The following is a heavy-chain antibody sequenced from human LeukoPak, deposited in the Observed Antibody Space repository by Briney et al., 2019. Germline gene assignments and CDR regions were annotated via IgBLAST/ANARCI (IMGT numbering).Heavy chain of an antibody. V-gene: IGHV1-8*01. J-gene: IGHJ6*02. D-gene: IGHD3-22*01. CDR2: MNPNSGNT. CDR1: GYTFTSYD. Sequence: ASVKASCKASGYTFTSYDINWVRQATGQGLEWMGWMNPNSGNTGYAQKFQGRVTMTRNTSISTAYMELSSLRSEDTAVYYCARGSLYYDSSPSYGMDVWGQGTTVTVSS. CDR3: ARGSLYYDSSPSYGMDV.